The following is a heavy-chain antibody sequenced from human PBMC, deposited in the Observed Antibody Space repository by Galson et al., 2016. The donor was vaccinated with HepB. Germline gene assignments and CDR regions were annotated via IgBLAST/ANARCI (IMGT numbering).Heavy chain of an antibody. J-gene: IGHJ4*02. CDR1: GGSVSSGSYY. CDR2: MFYSGDS. CDR3: ARVSSRTLSY. V-gene: IGHV4-61*01. Sequence: SETLSLTCAVSGGSVSSGSYYWGWVRQPPGKGLEWIGYMFYSGDSNYNPSPESRVTMSVDTSKNQFSLKLTSVTAADTAVYFCARVSSRTLSYWGQGILVTVSS.